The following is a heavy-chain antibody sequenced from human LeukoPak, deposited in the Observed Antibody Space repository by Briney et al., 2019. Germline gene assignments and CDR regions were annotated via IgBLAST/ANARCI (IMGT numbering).Heavy chain of an antibody. J-gene: IGHJ2*01. CDR2: IDPNSGGT. CDR3: ARPTVTAGWYFDL. V-gene: IGHV1-2*02. Sequence: SSVKVSFKAPVNSFTHYYLHWVRQAPGQGLEWVGWIDPNSGGTTYAQKFQGRVTMTRDTSISTAYMELSSLKSDDTAIYYCARPTVTAGWYFDLWGRGTLVTVSS. CDR1: VNSFTHYY. D-gene: IGHD4-17*01.